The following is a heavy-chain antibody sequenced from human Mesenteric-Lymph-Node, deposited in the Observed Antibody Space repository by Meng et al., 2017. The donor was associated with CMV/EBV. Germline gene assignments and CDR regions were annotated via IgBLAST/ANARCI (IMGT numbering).Heavy chain of an antibody. CDR1: GFTFTTAW. J-gene: IGHJ4*02. CDR2: VKSKTDGGTT. V-gene: IGHV3-15*01. Sequence: GGSLRLSCAASGFTFTTAWMSWVRQAPGKGLEWVGRVKSKTDGGTTDYAAPVKGRFTISRDESKTTVYLQMNSLKTEDTAVYYCATKIRYSNTWYYFDYWGQGALVTVSS. CDR3: ATKIRYSNTWYYFDY. D-gene: IGHD3-16*02.